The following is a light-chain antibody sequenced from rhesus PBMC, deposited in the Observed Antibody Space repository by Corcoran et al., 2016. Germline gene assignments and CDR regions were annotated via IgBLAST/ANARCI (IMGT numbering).Light chain of an antibody. CDR3: THYYSTPPP. CDR2: EAS. V-gene: IGKV1S17*01. CDR1: QGITND. J-gene: IGKJ1*01. Sequence: DIQMTQSPSSLSASVGDRVTITCRASQGITNDLAWYQQKPGETPKLLIYEASSFQSGIPPRFSGSGSGTDFTLTLSSLQSEDFATYYCTHYYSTPPPFGQGTKVEIK.